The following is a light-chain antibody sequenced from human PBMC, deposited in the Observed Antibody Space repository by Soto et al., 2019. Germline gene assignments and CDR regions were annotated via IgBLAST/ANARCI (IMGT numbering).Light chain of an antibody. Sequence: QSVLTQPRSVSGSPGQSVTISRTGTSSDVGGYNYVSWYQQHPGKAPKLMIYDVSKRPSGVPDRFSGSKSGNTASLTISGLQAEDEADYYCCSYAGSYFYVFGTGTKLTVL. V-gene: IGLV2-11*01. J-gene: IGLJ1*01. CDR2: DVS. CDR3: CSYAGSYFYV. CDR1: SSDVGGYNY.